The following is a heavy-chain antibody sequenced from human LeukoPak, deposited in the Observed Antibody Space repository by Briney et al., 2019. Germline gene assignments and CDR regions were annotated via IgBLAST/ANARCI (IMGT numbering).Heavy chain of an antibody. CDR2: INHSGST. J-gene: IGHJ4*02. CDR3: AKLVPDPTSTVFDS. D-gene: IGHD2-2*01. V-gene: IGHV4-34*01. Sequence: PSETLSLTCAVYGGSFSGYYWSWIRQPPGRGLEWIGEINHSGSTNYNPSLKSRVTISVDTSKNQFSLRLSSVTAADTAVYYCAKLVPDPTSTVFDSWGQRTLVSVSS. CDR1: GGSFSGYY.